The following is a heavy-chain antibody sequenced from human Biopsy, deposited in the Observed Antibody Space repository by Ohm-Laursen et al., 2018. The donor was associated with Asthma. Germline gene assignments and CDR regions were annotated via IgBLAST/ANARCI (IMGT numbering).Heavy chain of an antibody. D-gene: IGHD5-12*01. J-gene: IGHJ4*02. Sequence: SLRLSCTASGFTFSTSWVTWVRQAPGKGLEWVAVISYNGNHKFYEDSVKGRFTISRDNSKNTLYLQMNSLRTEDTAVYYCAKRRGYSGHDNDYWGQGTLVIVSS. CDR3: AKRRGYSGHDNDY. CDR2: ISYNGNHK. CDR1: GFTFSTSW. V-gene: IGHV3-30*18.